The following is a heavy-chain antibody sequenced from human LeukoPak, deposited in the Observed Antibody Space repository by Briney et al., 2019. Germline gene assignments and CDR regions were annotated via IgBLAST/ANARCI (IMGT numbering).Heavy chain of an antibody. Sequence: GASVKVSCKVSGYTLTELSMHWVRQAPGKGLGWMGGFDPEKGETIYAQKFQGRVTMTEDTSTDTAYMELSSLRSEDTAVYYCATEGYYDSSGYYTDYWGQGTLVTVSS. CDR2: FDPEKGET. CDR3: ATEGYYDSSGYYTDY. V-gene: IGHV1-24*01. CDR1: GYTLTELS. D-gene: IGHD3-22*01. J-gene: IGHJ4*02.